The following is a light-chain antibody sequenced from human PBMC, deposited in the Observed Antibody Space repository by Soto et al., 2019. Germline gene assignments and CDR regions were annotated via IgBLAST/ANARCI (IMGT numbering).Light chain of an antibody. CDR2: GAS. Sequence: EIVMTQSPATLSVSPGERATLSCRASQSVSSNLAWYQQKPGQAPRLLIYGASTRATGIPARFSGSGSWTECTRTISSRQSEDFAVYYCQQYNNWPFTFGPGTKVDI. V-gene: IGKV3-15*01. CDR3: QQYNNWPFT. CDR1: QSVSSN. J-gene: IGKJ3*01.